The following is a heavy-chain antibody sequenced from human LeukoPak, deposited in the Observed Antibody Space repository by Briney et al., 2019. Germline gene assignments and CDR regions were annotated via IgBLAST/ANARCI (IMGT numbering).Heavy chain of an antibody. CDR2: IYSGGST. D-gene: IGHD3-22*01. V-gene: IGHV3-66*01. CDR1: GFTVSSNY. J-gene: IGHJ6*03. CDR3: ARENYGSSGYHSSMDV. Sequence: GGSLRLSCAASGFTVSSNYMSWVRQAPGKGLEWVSVIYSGGSTYYADSVKGRFTISRDNSKNTLYLQMNSLRAEDTAVYYCARENYGSSGYHSSMDVWGKGTTVTISS.